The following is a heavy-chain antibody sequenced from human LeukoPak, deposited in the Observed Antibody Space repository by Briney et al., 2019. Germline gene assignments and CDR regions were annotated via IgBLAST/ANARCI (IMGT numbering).Heavy chain of an antibody. J-gene: IGHJ4*02. CDR1: GYSFTSYW. CDR3: ARRLADYDSSGYYYYFDY. V-gene: IGHV5-51*01. CDR2: IYPGDSDT. D-gene: IGHD3-22*01. Sequence: GESLKISCKGSGYSFTSYWIGCVRQMPGKGLEWMGIIYPGDSDTRYSPSFQGQVTISADKSISTAYLQWSSLKASDTAMYYCARRLADYDSSGYYYYFDYWGQGTLVTVSS.